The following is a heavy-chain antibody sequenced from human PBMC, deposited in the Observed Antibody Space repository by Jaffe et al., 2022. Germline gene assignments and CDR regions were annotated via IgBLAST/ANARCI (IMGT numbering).Heavy chain of an antibody. Sequence: QVQLVQSGAEVKKPGASVKVSCKASGYTFTGYYMHWVRQAPGQGLEWMGRINPNSGGTNYAQKFQGRVTMTRDTSISTAYMELSRLRSDDTAVYYCARDTWVRYCSGGSCYVQAFDIWGQGTMVTVSS. D-gene: IGHD2-15*01. CDR1: GYTFTGYY. CDR3: ARDTWVRYCSGGSCYVQAFDI. V-gene: IGHV1-2*06. CDR2: INPNSGGT. J-gene: IGHJ3*02.